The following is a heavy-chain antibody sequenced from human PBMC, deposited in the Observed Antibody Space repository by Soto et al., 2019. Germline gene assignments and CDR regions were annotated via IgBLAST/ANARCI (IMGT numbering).Heavy chain of an antibody. CDR3: ARDPQGIAVDHSDCYGMDV. D-gene: IGHD6-19*01. J-gene: IGHJ6*02. CDR2: TSSSGSTI. CDR1: GFTFSDYD. V-gene: IGHV3-11*01. Sequence: QVELVESGGGLAKPGGSLRLSCAASGFTFSDYDMSWIRQAPGKGLEWVSSTSSSGSTIYYADSVKGRFTMSRDNAKNSMYLHMDSLRVEDTAVYYCARDPQGIAVDHSDCYGMDVWGQGTTVTVSS.